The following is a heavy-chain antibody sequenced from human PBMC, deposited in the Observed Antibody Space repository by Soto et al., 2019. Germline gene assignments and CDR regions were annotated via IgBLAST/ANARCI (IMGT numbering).Heavy chain of an antibody. J-gene: IGHJ4*02. D-gene: IGHD1-26*01. CDR3: ARGLISGSHYSGGWYYFDS. CDR1: GGSFSDYI. CDR2: INHSGSA. Sequence: QVQLQQSGVGLLKPSETLSLTCDVYGGSFSDYIWTWIRQTPGKGLQWIGQINHSGSANYNPSLKSRVTISVHTSSSQFSLELSSVTAADTAVYYCARGLISGSHYSGGWYYFDSWGQGTQVTVSS. V-gene: IGHV4-34*01.